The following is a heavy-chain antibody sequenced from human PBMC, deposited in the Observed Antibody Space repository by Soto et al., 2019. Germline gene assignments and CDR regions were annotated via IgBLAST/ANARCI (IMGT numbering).Heavy chain of an antibody. D-gene: IGHD6-13*01. CDR3: ARGWAAAGLLLS. Sequence: EVQLVESGGGLVQPGGSLRLSCAASGFTFSSYSMNWVRQAPGKGLEWVSYISSSSSTIYYADSVKGRFTISRDNAKSSLYVEMNSLRDEDTAVYYCARGWAAAGLLLSWGEGTLVTVSS. CDR1: GFTFSSYS. V-gene: IGHV3-48*02. J-gene: IGHJ5*02. CDR2: ISSSSSTI.